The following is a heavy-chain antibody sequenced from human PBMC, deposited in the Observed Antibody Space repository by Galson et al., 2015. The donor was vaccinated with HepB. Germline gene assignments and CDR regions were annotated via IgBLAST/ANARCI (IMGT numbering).Heavy chain of an antibody. CDR2: ISSSSSYT. D-gene: IGHD6-13*01. V-gene: IGHV3-11*05. J-gene: IGHJ6*02. CDR1: GFTFSDYY. Sequence: SLRLSCAASGFTFSDYYMSWIRQAPGKGLEWVSYISSSSSYTNYADSVKGRFTISRDNAKNSLYPQMNSLRAEDTAVYYCARDGAAGPLKGMDVWGQGTTVTVSS. CDR3: ARDGAAGPLKGMDV.